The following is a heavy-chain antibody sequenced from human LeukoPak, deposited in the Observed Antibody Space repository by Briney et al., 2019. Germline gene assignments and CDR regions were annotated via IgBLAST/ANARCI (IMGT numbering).Heavy chain of an antibody. Sequence: GGSLRLSCAASGFTFSSYGMHWVRQAPGKGLEWVAVIWYDGSNKYYADSVKGRFTISRDNSKNTLYLQMNSLRAEDTAVYYCASDYYDSSGCYRETDYWGQGTLVTVSS. J-gene: IGHJ4*02. CDR3: ASDYYDSSGCYRETDY. D-gene: IGHD3-22*01. CDR2: IWYDGSNK. CDR1: GFTFSSYG. V-gene: IGHV3-33*01.